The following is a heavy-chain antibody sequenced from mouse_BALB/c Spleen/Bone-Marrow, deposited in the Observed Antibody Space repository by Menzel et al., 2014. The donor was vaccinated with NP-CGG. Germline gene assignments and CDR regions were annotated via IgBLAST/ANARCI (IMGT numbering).Heavy chain of an antibody. D-gene: IGHD1-1*01. Sequence: VQLQQSGAELVRPGTSVKVSCKASGYAFTNYLIEWVKQRPGQGLEWIGVINPGSGGTNYNEKFKGKATLTADKSSSTAYMQFNSLTSDDSAVYFCARSYYGSPYFDYWGQGTTLTVSS. CDR1: GYAFTNYL. J-gene: IGHJ2*01. CDR3: ARSYYGSPYFDY. CDR2: INPGSGGT. V-gene: IGHV1-54*01.